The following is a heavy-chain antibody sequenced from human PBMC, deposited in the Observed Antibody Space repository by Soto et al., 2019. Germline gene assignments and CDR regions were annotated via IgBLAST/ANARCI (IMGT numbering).Heavy chain of an antibody. CDR2: IIPIFGTA. V-gene: IGHV1-69*13. CDR1: GGTFSSYA. CDR3: ARDSVDYYDSSGYYEGWCDP. Sequence: SVKVSCKASGGTFSSYAISWVRQAPGQGLEWMGGIIPIFGTANYAQKFQGRVTITADESTSTAYMELSSLRSEDTAVYYCARDSVDYYDSSGYYEGWCDPWGQGTLVTVS. J-gene: IGHJ5*02. D-gene: IGHD3-22*01.